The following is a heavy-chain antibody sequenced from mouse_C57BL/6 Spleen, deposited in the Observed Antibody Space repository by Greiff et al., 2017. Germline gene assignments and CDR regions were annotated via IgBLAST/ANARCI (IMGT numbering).Heavy chain of an antibody. CDR2: ISDGGSYT. V-gene: IGHV5-4*03. Sequence: EVKLQESGGGLVKPGGSLKLSCAASGFTFSSYAMSWVRQTPEKRLEWVATISDGGSYTYYPDNVKGRFTISRDNAKNNLYLQMSHLKSEDTAMYYCARNVPYYGSSYGGYFDVWGTGTTVTVSS. CDR3: ARNVPYYGSSYGGYFDV. J-gene: IGHJ1*03. CDR1: GFTFSSYA. D-gene: IGHD1-1*01.